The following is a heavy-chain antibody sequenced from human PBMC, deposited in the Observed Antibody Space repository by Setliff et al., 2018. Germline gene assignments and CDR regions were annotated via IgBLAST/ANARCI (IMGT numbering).Heavy chain of an antibody. CDR3: TTDGGFGENYFDY. CDR1: GFTITNAW. D-gene: IGHD3-10*01. J-gene: IGHJ4*02. CDR2: IKRKSDGGTT. Sequence: GALRLSCAASGFTITNAWINWVRQAPGKGLEWVGRIKRKSDGGTTDYAAPVKGRFTMSRDESENTLYLQMNSLKTEGTGVYYCTTDGGFGENYFDYWGQGTLVTVSS. V-gene: IGHV3-15*07.